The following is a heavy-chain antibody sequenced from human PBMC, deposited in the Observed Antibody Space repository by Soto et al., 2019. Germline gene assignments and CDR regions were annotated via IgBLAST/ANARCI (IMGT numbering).Heavy chain of an antibody. Sequence: SSVQVSCKASGGTFSNYGISWVRQAPGQGLEWMGGIIPIFDTPTYAQKFQGRVTFTADKSTGTAYMELSGLRSEDTAVYYCARGPYCATNTSHTWTWFDPWGPGTPVTVSA. V-gene: IGHV1-69*06. J-gene: IGHJ5*02. D-gene: IGHD2-21*01. CDR2: IIPIFDTP. CDR3: ARGPYCATNTSHTWTWFDP. CDR1: GGTFSNYG.